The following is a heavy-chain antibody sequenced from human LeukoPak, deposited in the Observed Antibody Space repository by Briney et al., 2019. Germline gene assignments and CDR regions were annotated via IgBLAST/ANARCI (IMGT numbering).Heavy chain of an antibody. Sequence: PGGSLRLSCAASGLTFRNYAMNWVRQAPGKGLEWVSGISDSGGRTYYADSVKGRFTISRDNSKNTLNLQMNSLRAEDTAVYFCAKDVHGDYFYYGMDVWGQGTTVTVSS. CDR1: GLTFRNYA. CDR2: ISDSGGRT. D-gene: IGHD4-17*01. V-gene: IGHV3-23*01. J-gene: IGHJ6*02. CDR3: AKDVHGDYFYYGMDV.